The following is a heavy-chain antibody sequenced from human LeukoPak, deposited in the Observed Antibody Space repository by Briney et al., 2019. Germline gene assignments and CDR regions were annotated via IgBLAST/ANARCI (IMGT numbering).Heavy chain of an antibody. CDR2: IKQDESEK. CDR3: ARDFAEPYYYDSSVGSL. Sequence: GGSLRLSCAASGFTFSSYWMSWVRQAPGKGLEWVANIKQDESEKYYVDSVKGRFTISRDNAKNSLYLQMNSLRAEDTAVYYCARDFAEPYYYDSSVGSLWSQGTLVTVSS. D-gene: IGHD3-22*01. J-gene: IGHJ4*02. V-gene: IGHV3-7*01. CDR1: GFTFSSYW.